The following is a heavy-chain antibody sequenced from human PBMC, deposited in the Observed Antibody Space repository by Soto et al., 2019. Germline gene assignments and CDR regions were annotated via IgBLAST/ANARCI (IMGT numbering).Heavy chain of an antibody. D-gene: IGHD3-22*01. V-gene: IGHV1-69*01. J-gene: IGHJ4*02. CDR1: GGTFSSYA. CDR2: IIPIFGTA. Sequence: QVQLVQSGAEVKKPASSVKVSCKASGGTFSSYAISWVRQAPGQGLEWMGGIIPIFGTANYAQKFQGRVTITADESTSTAYMELSSLRSEDTAVYYCASLGNYYDSSGYSAPIGYWGQGTLVTVSS. CDR3: ASLGNYYDSSGYSAPIGY.